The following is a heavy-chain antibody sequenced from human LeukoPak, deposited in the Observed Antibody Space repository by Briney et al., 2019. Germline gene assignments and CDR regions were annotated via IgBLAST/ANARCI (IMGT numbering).Heavy chain of an antibody. J-gene: IGHJ4*02. CDR1: GHTFSGSY. Sequence: ASVKVSCKASGHTFSGSYVHWVRQAPGHGLEWMGWINPNTGGTTYAQEFQGRVTMTRDTSISTAYMELSRLRSDDTAVYYCARDYHDSSGHTYYFDNWGQGTLVTVSS. CDR2: INPNTGGT. CDR3: ARDYHDSSGHTYYFDN. V-gene: IGHV1-2*02. D-gene: IGHD3-22*01.